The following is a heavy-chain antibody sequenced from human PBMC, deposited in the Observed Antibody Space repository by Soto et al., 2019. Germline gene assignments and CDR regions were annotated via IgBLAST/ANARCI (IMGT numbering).Heavy chain of an antibody. Sequence: ASVKVSCKASGYTFTSYDINWVRQATGQGLEWMGWMNPNSGNTGYAQKFQGRVTMTRNTSISTAYMELSSLRSEDTAVYHCARGARTNYWNYYYYMDVWGKGTTVTVS. J-gene: IGHJ6*03. CDR2: MNPNSGNT. V-gene: IGHV1-8*01. D-gene: IGHD1-1*01. CDR1: GYTFTSYD. CDR3: ARGARTNYWNYYYYMDV.